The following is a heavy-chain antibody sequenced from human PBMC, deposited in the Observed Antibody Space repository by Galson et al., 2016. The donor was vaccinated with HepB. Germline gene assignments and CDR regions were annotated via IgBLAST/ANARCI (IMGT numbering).Heavy chain of an antibody. V-gene: IGHV2-5*02. Sequence: PALVKPTQTLTLTCTLSGFSLHTSGVGVGWIHQPPGQALEWLALIYWDDDKRYSPSLKSRLTITKDTSKNEVVLTMTNMDPVDTATYFCAHRKPDYYVSDWFDPWGQGTLVTVSS. CDR1: GFSLHTSGVG. J-gene: IGHJ5*02. CDR3: AHRKPDYYVSDWFDP. D-gene: IGHD3-10*01. CDR2: IYWDDDK.